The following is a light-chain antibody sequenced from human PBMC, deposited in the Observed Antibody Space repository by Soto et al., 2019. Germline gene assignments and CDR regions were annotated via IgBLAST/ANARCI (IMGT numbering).Light chain of an antibody. V-gene: IGKV3-11*01. J-gene: IGKJ5*01. CDR1: QSVSNS. CDR3: QQRGEWPPGAT. Sequence: EIVLTQYPDNLSLSPGERATLSCRASQSVSNSVAWYRQQPGQAPRLLIYDASNRATGIPARFSGSGSGTDFTLTISSLEPEDFAVYYCQQRGEWPPGATFGQGTRLEIK. CDR2: DAS.